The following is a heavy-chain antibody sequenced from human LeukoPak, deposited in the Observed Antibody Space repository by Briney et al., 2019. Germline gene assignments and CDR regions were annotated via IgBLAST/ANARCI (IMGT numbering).Heavy chain of an antibody. CDR2: IYYSGST. D-gene: IGHD2-21*01. CDR3: ARDSSGDGWFDP. J-gene: IGHJ5*02. Sequence: SETLSLTCTVSGGSISSGGYYWSWIRQHPGKGLEWIGSIYYSGSTNYNPSLQGRVTISLDTSRNQFSLKLGSVTAADTAVYYCARDSSGDGWFDPWGQGTLVTVSS. V-gene: IGHV4-31*03. CDR1: GGSISSGGYY.